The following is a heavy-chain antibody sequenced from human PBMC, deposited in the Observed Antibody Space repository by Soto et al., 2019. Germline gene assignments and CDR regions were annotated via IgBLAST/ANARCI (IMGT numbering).Heavy chain of an antibody. V-gene: IGHV3-30-3*01. D-gene: IGHD5-18*01. CDR2: ISHDGSNK. Sequence: PGGSLRLSXAASGFIFSTYAIHWVRQAPGKGPEWVAVISHDGSNKYHTDSVRGRFTISRDNSENTVYLQMNSLRVEDTAVYYCARAKVNAGMGRDYKYYGMDVWGQGTTVTVSS. CDR3: ARAKVNAGMGRDYKYYGMDV. J-gene: IGHJ6*02. CDR1: GFIFSTYA.